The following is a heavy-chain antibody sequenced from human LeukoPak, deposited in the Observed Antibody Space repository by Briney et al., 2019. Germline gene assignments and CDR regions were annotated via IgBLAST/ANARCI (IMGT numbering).Heavy chain of an antibody. CDR1: GGSISSSSYY. CDR3: ASLGRQWLEFDY. J-gene: IGHJ4*02. D-gene: IGHD6-19*01. CDR2: ISSSGSTI. Sequence: LSLTCTVSGGSISSSSYYMSWIRQAPGKGLEWVSYISSSGSTIYYADSVKGRFTISRDNAKNSLYLQMNSLRAEDTAVYYCASLGRQWLEFDYWGQGTLVTVSS. V-gene: IGHV3-11*04.